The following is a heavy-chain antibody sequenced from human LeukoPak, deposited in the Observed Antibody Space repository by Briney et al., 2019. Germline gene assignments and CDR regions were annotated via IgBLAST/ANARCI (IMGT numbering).Heavy chain of an antibody. Sequence: SETLSLTCTVSGGSISSDSYYWIWICPPPGQGLVWIGYICYSGSTNYNPSLMSRVTISVDTSKIQFSLKLSSVTAADKAVDYCATAPREYSNTWYYFDYWGQGILVTVSS. CDR1: GGSISSDSYY. CDR2: ICYSGST. CDR3: ATAPREYSNTWYYFDY. J-gene: IGHJ4*02. V-gene: IGHV4-61*01. D-gene: IGHD6-13*01.